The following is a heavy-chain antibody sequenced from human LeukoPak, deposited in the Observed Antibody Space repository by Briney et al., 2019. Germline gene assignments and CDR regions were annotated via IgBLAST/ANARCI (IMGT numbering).Heavy chain of an antibody. V-gene: IGHV3-30*18. CDR3: AQQNGIVVAPAAGGGAFDI. J-gene: IGHJ3*02. CDR2: ISYDGSNK. CDR1: GFTFSSYD. Sequence: GRSLRLSCAASGFTFSSYDMHWVRQAPGKGLEWVAVISYDGSNKYYADSVKGRFTISRDNSTNTLYLQMNSLRAEDTDVYYCAQQNGIVVAPAAGGGAFDIWGQGTMVTSLQ. D-gene: IGHD2-2*01.